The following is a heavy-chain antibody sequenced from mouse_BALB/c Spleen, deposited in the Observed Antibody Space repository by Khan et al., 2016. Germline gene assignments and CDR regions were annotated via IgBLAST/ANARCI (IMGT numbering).Heavy chain of an antibody. V-gene: IGHV7-3*02. CDR3: ARGNVFMDY. Sequence: EVELVESGGGLVQPGGSLRLSCATSGFTFTDYYMSWVRQPPGKALEWLGFIRNKANGYTTEYSASVKGRFTISRDNSQSILYLQMNTLRAEDSATYYCARGNVFMDYWGQGTSVTVSS. CDR1: GFTFTDYY. CDR2: IRNKANGYTT. J-gene: IGHJ4*01.